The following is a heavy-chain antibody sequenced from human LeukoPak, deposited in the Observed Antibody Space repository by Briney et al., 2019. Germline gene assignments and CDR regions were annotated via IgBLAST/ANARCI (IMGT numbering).Heavy chain of an antibody. CDR1: GGSFSAYY. D-gene: IGHD6-13*01. Sequence: PSETLSLTCAVYGGSFSAYYWSWIRQPPGKGLEWIGEINHSGSTNYNPSLKSRVTISVDTSKNQFSLKLSSVTAADTAVYYCARGGIAAAGTEYFQHWDQGTLVTVSS. CDR3: ARGGIAAAGTEYFQH. V-gene: IGHV4-34*01. CDR2: INHSGST. J-gene: IGHJ1*01.